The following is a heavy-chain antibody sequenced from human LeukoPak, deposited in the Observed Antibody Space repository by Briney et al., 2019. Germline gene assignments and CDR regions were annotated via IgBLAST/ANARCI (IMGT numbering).Heavy chain of an antibody. J-gene: IGHJ3*02. CDR1: GYTFTSYG. V-gene: IGHV1-18*01. CDR3: ARKEWPLPYDAFDI. CDR2: ISAYNGNT. D-gene: IGHD3-3*01. Sequence: ASVKVSCKASGYTFTSYGISWVRQAPGQGLEWMGWISAYNGNTNYAQKLQGRVTMTTDTSTSTAYMGLRSLRSDDTAVYYCARKEWPLPYDAFDIWGQGTMVTVSS.